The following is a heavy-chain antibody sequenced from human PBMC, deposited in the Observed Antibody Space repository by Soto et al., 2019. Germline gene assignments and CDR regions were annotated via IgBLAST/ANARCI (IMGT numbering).Heavy chain of an antibody. J-gene: IGHJ3*02. V-gene: IGHV3-23*01. CDR1: GFTFSSYA. Sequence: EVQLLESGGGLVQPGGSLRLSCAASGFTFSSYAMSWVRQAPGKGLEWVSAISGSGGSTYYADSVKGRFTISRDNSKNTRYLQMNSLRAEDTAVYYCAKDGNYGDYVVFSGAFDIWGQGTMGTVSS. D-gene: IGHD4-17*01. CDR3: AKDGNYGDYVVFSGAFDI. CDR2: ISGSGGST.